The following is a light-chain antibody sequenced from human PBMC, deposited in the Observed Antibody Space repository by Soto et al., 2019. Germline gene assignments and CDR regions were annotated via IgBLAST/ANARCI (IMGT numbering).Light chain of an antibody. CDR2: EVS. CDR3: SSYPSCRDVYG. J-gene: IGLJ1*01. CDR1: SSDVGSYHY. V-gene: IGLV2-14*01. Sequence: QSVLTQPASVSGSPGQSITISCTGTSSDVGSYHYVSWFQQHPGKAPKLIIFEVSDRPSGVSTRFSGSKSGDTASLTISGCQADHEAVYYCSSYPSCRDVYGFGGRTKGTVL.